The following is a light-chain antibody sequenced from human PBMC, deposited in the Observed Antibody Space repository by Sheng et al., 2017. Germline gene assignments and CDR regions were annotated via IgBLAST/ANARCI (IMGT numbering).Light chain of an antibody. CDR3: QHLSN. Sequence: EIVLTQSPATLSLSPGERATLSCRASQSVGRYLIWYQQKPGQAPRLLIYDASNRATGIPARFSGSGSRTDFTLTINSLEPEDFAVYYCQHLSNFGGGTRVQIK. CDR1: QSVGRY. J-gene: IGKJ4*01. CDR2: DAS. V-gene: IGKV3-11*01.